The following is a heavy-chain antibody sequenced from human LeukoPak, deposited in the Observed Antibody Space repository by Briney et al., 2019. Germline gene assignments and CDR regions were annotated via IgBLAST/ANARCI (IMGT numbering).Heavy chain of an antibody. D-gene: IGHD3-16*01. CDR3: ARDLGELTRVFDY. V-gene: IGHV3-64*01. Sequence: GGSLRLSCAASGFTFSSYAMHWVRQAPGKGLEYVSAISSNGGSTYYANSAKGRFTISRDNSKNTLYLQMGSLRAEDMAVYYCARDLGELTRVFDYWGQGTLVTVSS. CDR2: ISSNGGST. J-gene: IGHJ4*02. CDR1: GFTFSSYA.